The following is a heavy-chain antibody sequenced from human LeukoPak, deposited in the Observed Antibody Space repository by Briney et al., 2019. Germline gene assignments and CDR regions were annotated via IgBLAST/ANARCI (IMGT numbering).Heavy chain of an antibody. D-gene: IGHD1-1*01. CDR2: IYPGDSDT. V-gene: IGHV5-51*01. CDR3: ARHLEGRSTGTTGDY. CDR1: GYSFTSYW. Sequence: PGESLKISCKGSGYSFTSYWIGWVRQMPGKGLEWMGIIYPGDSDTRYSPSFQGQVTISADKPISTAYLQWSSLKASDTAMYYCARHLEGRSTGTTGDYWGQGTLVTVSS. J-gene: IGHJ4*02.